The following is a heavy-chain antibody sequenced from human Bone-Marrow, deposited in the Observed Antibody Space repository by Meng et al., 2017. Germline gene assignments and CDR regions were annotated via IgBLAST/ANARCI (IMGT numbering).Heavy chain of an antibody. J-gene: IGHJ4*02. Sequence: QVQLVQSGAEVNKPGSSVKVSCKAAEGTFSSYAISWVRQAPGQGLEWMGGIIPIFGTANYAQKFQGRVTITADKSTSTAYMELSSLRSEDTAVYYCARGGYSYGLVGIIDYWGQGTLVTVSS. CDR1: EGTFSSYA. V-gene: IGHV1-69*06. D-gene: IGHD5-18*01. CDR2: IIPIFGTA. CDR3: ARGGYSYGLVGIIDY.